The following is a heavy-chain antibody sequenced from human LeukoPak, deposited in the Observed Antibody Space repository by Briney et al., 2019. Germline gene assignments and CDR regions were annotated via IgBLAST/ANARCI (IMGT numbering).Heavy chain of an antibody. CDR2: ISGSGGST. D-gene: IGHD6-19*01. Sequence: GGSLRLSCAASGFTFSSYAMSWVRQAPGKGLEGVSAISGSGGSTYYADSVKGRFTSSRDNSKNTLYLQMNSLRAADTAVYYCAKDIRTVSGWYVWGQGTLVTVSS. V-gene: IGHV3-23*01. CDR3: AKDIRTVSGWYV. CDR1: GFTFSSYA. J-gene: IGHJ4*02.